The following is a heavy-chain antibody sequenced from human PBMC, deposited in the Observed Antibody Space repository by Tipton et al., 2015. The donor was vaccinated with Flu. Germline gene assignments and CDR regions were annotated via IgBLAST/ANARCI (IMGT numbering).Heavy chain of an antibody. CDR1: GGSISSGGYY. Sequence: LRLSCTVSGGSISSGGYYWSWIRQHPGKGLEWIGYIYYSGSTNYNPSLKSRVTISVDTSKNQFSLKLSSVTAADTAVYYCARDGITGTIGAFDIWGQGTMVTVSS. D-gene: IGHD1-20*01. CDR2: IYYSGST. CDR3: ARDGITGTIGAFDI. J-gene: IGHJ3*02. V-gene: IGHV4-31*02.